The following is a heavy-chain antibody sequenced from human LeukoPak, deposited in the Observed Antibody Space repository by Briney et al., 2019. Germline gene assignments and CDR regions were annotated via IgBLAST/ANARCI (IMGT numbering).Heavy chain of an antibody. CDR3: ARAPRGYSGYETLRHWFDP. J-gene: IGHJ5*02. V-gene: IGHV4-31*03. D-gene: IGHD5-12*01. CDR2: IYYSGST. CDR1: GGSISSSSYY. Sequence: SETLSLTCTVSGGSISSSSYYWGWIRQHPGKGLEWIGYIYYSGSTYYNPSLKSRVTISVDTSKNQFSLKLSSVTAADTAVYYCARAPRGYSGYETLRHWFDPWGQGTLVTVSS.